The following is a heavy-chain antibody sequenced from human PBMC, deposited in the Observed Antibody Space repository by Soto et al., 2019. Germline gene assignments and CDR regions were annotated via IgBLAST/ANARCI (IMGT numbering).Heavy chain of an antibody. D-gene: IGHD2-2*01. CDR3: ARVDAADLPHIGMDV. V-gene: IGHV5-51*01. J-gene: IGHJ6*02. Sequence: GESLKISCKGSGYNFANYWIGWVRQMPGEGLEWMGVIYPGDSDVRYSPSFQGQVTISADKSIGTAYLQWRTLKASDTAIYYCARVDAADLPHIGMDVWGQGTTVTVSS. CDR1: GYNFANYW. CDR2: IYPGDSDV.